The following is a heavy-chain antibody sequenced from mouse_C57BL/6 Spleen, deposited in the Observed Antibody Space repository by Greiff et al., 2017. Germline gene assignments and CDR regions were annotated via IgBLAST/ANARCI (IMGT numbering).Heavy chain of an antibody. D-gene: IGHD1-1*01. J-gene: IGHJ2*01. V-gene: IGHV1-18*01. CDR3: ARFYYGSSYFDY. CDR1: GYTFTDYN. CDR2: INPNNGGT. Sequence: VQLQQSGPELVKPGASVKIPCKASGYTFTDYNMDWVKQSHGKSLEWIGDINPNNGGTIYNQKFKGKATLTVDKSSSTAYMELRSLTSEDTAVYYCARFYYGSSYFDYWGQGTTLRVSS.